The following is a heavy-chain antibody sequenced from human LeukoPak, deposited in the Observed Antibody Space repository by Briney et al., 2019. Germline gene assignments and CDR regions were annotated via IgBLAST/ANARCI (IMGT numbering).Heavy chain of an antibody. CDR2: ISSSSSYI. V-gene: IGHV3-11*06. Sequence: VGSLRLSCAASGFTFSDYYMCWMPQAPGKGLEWVSSISSSSSYIYYADSVNGRFTISRDNAKNSLYLQINSLRAEDTAVYYYAGDLESAFWSTSCAYYYYYYIDFWGKGTTVTVSS. CDR1: GFTFSDYY. J-gene: IGHJ6*03. D-gene: IGHD2-2*01. CDR3: AGDLESAFWSTSCAYYYYYYIDF.